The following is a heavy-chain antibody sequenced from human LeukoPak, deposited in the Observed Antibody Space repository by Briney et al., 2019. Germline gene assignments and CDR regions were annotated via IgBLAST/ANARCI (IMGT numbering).Heavy chain of an antibody. CDR2: IYYSGSN. V-gene: IGHV4-59*01. Sequence: SETLSLTCTVSGGSISSYYWSWIRQPPGKGLEWIGYIYYSGSNNYNPSLKSRVTISVDTSKNQFSLKLSSVTAADTAVYYCARRGVVVPHDAFDIWGQGTMVTVSS. CDR3: ARRGVVVPHDAFDI. D-gene: IGHD2-2*01. J-gene: IGHJ3*02. CDR1: GGSISSYY.